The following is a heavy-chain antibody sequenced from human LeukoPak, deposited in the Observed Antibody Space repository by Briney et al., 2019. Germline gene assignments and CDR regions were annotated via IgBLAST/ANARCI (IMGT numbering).Heavy chain of an antibody. V-gene: IGHV4-39*07. D-gene: IGHD3-10*01. J-gene: IGHJ6*02. CDR2: IYYSGST. Sequence: SETLSLTCTVSGGSISSSSYYWGWIRQPPGKGLEWIGSIYYSGSTYYNPSLKSRVTISVDTSKNQFSLKLSSVTAADTAVYYCARYWAPSMVRLYYYYYGMDVWGQGTTVTVSS. CDR3: ARYWAPSMVRLYYYYYGMDV. CDR1: GGSISSSSYY.